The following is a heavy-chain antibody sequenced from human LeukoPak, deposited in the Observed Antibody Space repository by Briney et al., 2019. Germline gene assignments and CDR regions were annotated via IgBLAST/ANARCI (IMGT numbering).Heavy chain of an antibody. CDR3: ARVSQSRVVAAFDI. CDR1: GYTLTAYY. J-gene: IGHJ3*02. V-gene: IGHV1-2*02. Sequence: ASVKVSCKASGYTLTAYYMHWVRQAPGQGLEWMGWMNPNSGAINYAQKFQGRVTMTRDTSISTAYMDLSRLISDHTAVYYCARVSQSRVVAAFDIWGQGTMVTVSS. CDR2: MNPNSGAI. D-gene: IGHD2-15*01.